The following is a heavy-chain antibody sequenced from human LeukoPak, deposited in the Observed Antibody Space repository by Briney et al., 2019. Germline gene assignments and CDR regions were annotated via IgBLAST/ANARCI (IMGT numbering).Heavy chain of an antibody. J-gene: IGHJ6*03. V-gene: IGHV3-21*01. Sequence: PGGSARLSCAASGFTVSSYSMNWVRQAPGKGLEWVSSISSRSSYIYYADSVKGRFTISRDNAKNSLYLQMNSLRAEDTAVYYCARITISYMDVWGKGTTVTVSS. CDR2: ISSRSSYI. D-gene: IGHD3-3*01. CDR1: GFTVSSYS. CDR3: ARITISYMDV.